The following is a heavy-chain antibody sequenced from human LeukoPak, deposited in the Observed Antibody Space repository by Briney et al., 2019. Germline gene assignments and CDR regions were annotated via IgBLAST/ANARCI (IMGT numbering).Heavy chain of an antibody. V-gene: IGHV3-33*01. D-gene: IGHD2-15*01. Sequence: GRSLRLSCAASGFTFRSYGMHWVRQAPGKGLEWVAVIWYDGSNKYYADSVKGRFTISRDNSKNTLYLQMNSLRAEDTAVYYCARDGAVAGDYYYYGMDVWGQGTTVTVSS. CDR3: ARDGAVAGDYYYYGMDV. J-gene: IGHJ6*02. CDR2: IWYDGSNK. CDR1: GFTFRSYG.